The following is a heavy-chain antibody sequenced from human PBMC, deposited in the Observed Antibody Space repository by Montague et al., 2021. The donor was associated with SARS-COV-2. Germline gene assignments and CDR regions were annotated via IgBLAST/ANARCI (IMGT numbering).Heavy chain of an antibody. CDR1: GGSISGNSYY. Sequence: SETLSLTCTVSGGSISGNSYYWGWIRQPPGKGLQWIGGVHYGGSTYYNPSLKSRVATSVDTSKNQFSLKLSSVTAADTAVYYCARAIVDVTMMVVVMTGVEHYFDFWGQGTLVTVSS. CDR2: VHYGGST. CDR3: ARAIVDVTMMVVVMTGVEHYFDF. J-gene: IGHJ4*02. D-gene: IGHD3-22*01. V-gene: IGHV4-39*07.